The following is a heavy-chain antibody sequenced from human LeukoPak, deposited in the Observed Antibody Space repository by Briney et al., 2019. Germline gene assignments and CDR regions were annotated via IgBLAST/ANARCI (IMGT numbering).Heavy chain of an antibody. CDR2: IYYSGST. CDR3: ARGYSYGPMDY. CDR1: GGSISSYH. Sequence: SETLSLTCTVPGGSISSYHWSWLRQPPGKGLEWIGYIYYSGSTNYNPSLKSRVTISVDTSKNLFSLKLSSVTAADTAVYYCARGYSYGPMDYRGQGTLVTVSS. V-gene: IGHV4-59*01. D-gene: IGHD5-18*01. J-gene: IGHJ4*02.